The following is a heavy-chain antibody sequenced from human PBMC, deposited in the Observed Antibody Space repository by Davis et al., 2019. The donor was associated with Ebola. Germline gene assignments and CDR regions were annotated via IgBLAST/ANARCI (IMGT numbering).Heavy chain of an antibody. CDR3: ARDSLTTVTTYYYYGMDV. J-gene: IGHJ6*02. CDR2: INSDGSST. Sequence: GESLKISCAASGFTFSSYWMHWVRQAPGKGLVWVSRINSDGSSTSYADSVKGRFTISRDNSKNTLYLQMNSLRAEDTAVYYCARDSLTTVTTYYYYGMDVWGQGTTVTVSS. CDR1: GFTFSSYW. V-gene: IGHV3-74*01. D-gene: IGHD4-17*01.